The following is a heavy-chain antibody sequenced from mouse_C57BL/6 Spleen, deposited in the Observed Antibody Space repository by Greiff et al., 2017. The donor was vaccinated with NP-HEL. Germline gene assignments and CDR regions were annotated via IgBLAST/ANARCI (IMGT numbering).Heavy chain of an antibody. CDR3: ARWGYYGSSYLFAY. CDR1: GYTFTDYY. CDR2: INPNNGGT. D-gene: IGHD1-1*01. J-gene: IGHJ3*01. V-gene: IGHV1-26*01. Sequence: VQLQQSGPELVKPGASVKISCKASGYTFTDYYMNWVKQSHGKSLAWIGDINPNNGGTSYNQQFKGKATLTVDKSSSTAYMELRSLTSEDSAVYYCARWGYYGSSYLFAYWGQGTLVTVSA.